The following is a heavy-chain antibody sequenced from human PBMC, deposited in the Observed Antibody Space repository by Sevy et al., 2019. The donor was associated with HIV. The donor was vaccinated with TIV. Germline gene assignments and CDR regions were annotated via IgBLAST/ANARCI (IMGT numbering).Heavy chain of an antibody. J-gene: IGHJ6*02. Sequence: GGSLRLSCAASGFTFDDYAMHWVRQAPGKGLEWVSGISWNSGSIGYAGSVKGRFTISRDNAKNSLYLQMNSLRAEDTALYYCAKDKVLYSYCSGGSCSPHYDYYGMDVWGQGTTVTVSS. D-gene: IGHD2-15*01. CDR1: GFTFDDYA. CDR2: ISWNSGSI. V-gene: IGHV3-9*01. CDR3: AKDKVLYSYCSGGSCSPHYDYYGMDV.